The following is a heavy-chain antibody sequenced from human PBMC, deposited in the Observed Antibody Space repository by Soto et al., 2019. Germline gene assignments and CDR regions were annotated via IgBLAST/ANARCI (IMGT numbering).Heavy chain of an antibody. J-gene: IGHJ6*02. CDR1: GFTFSSYA. V-gene: IGHV3-30-3*01. CDR3: AREFDSTDYYGMDV. CDR2: ISYDGSNK. D-gene: IGHD4-4*01. Sequence: GGSLRLSCAASGFTFSSYAMHWVRQAPGKGLEWVAVISYDGSNKYYADSVKGRFTISRDNSKNTLYLQMNSLRAEDTAVYYCAREFDSTDYYGMDVWGQGTTVTVSS.